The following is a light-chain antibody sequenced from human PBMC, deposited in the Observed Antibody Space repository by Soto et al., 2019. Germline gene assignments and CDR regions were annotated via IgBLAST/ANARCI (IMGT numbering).Light chain of an antibody. Sequence: QSALTQPASVSGSPGQSITISCTGTSSDVGEYDYVSWYQHHPGKAPKLMIYEVTNRPSGVSNRFSGSKSGNTASLTISGLQAEDEADYYCSSYTSSNTWVFGGGTKLTVL. CDR2: EVT. V-gene: IGLV2-14*01. J-gene: IGLJ3*02. CDR3: SSYTSSNTWV. CDR1: SSDVGEYDY.